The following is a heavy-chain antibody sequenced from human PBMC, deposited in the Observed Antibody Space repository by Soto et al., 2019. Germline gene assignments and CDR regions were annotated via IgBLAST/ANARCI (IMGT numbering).Heavy chain of an antibody. J-gene: IGHJ6*02. CDR3: ARTNIVVTLPPPYATDV. D-gene: IGHD5-12*01. Sequence: KVACRASGYTFSSDGISWVRQAPGQGLEWMGWVSAYNGNTNYAQKLQGRVTMTTDTSTSTAYMELRSLRSDDTAVYYCARTNIVVTLPPPYATDVWGQAITVSVFS. V-gene: IGHV1-18*04. CDR2: VSAYNGNT. CDR1: GYTFSSDG.